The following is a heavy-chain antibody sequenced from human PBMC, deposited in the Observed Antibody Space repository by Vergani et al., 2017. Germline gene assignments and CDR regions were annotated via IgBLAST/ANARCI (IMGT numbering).Heavy chain of an antibody. D-gene: IGHD6-6*01. CDR3: AKGSNRRHIAGRPVGYYYYMDV. CDR2: ISGSGGST. J-gene: IGHJ6*03. V-gene: IGHV3-23*01. Sequence: EVQLLESGGGLVQPGGSLRLSCAASGFTFSSYAMSWVRQAPGKGLEWVSAISGSGGSTYYADSGKGRFTISRDNSKNTLYLQMSGLRAEDTAVYYCAKGSNRRHIAGRPVGYYYYMDVWGKG. CDR1: GFTFSSYA.